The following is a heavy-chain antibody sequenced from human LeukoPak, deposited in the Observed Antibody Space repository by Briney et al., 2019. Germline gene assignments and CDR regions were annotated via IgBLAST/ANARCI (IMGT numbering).Heavy chain of an antibody. V-gene: IGHV5-51*01. J-gene: IGHJ1*01. CDR1: GSLFSSYW. D-gene: IGHD3-22*01. CDR2: IYPDDSYT. Sequence: GAALEISFQCLGSLFSSYWICLVRQLPGKGLGWMGIIYPDDSYTTYSPSFQGQVTISADKSLDTAYLHWSRLKASDPAMYYCARGDSIGYYSGFQHWGEGSLVIVSS. CDR3: ARGDSIGYYSGFQH.